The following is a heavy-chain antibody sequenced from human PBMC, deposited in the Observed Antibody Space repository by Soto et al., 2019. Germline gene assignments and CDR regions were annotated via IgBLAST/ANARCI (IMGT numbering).Heavy chain of an antibody. CDR3: ARVGCSGGSCPKNYYYGMDV. D-gene: IGHD2-15*01. CDR1: GGTFSSYA. V-gene: IGHV1-69*12. CDR2: IIPIFGTA. Sequence: QVQLVQSGAEVKKPGSSVKVSCKASGGTFSSYAISWVRQAPGQGLEWMGGIIPIFGTANYAQRFQGRVTITADESTSTDDMELSSLRSEDTAVYYCARVGCSGGSCPKNYYYGMDVWGQGTTVTVSS. J-gene: IGHJ6*02.